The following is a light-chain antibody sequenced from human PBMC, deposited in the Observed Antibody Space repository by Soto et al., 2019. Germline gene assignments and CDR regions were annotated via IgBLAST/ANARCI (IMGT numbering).Light chain of an antibody. V-gene: IGKV1-39*01. CDR1: QSISSY. CDR2: AAS. Sequence: DIQMTQSPSSLSASVGDRVTITCRASQSISSYLNWYQQKPGKAPKLLIYAASSLQSGFPSRFSGSGSGTDFTLTISSLQPEDFATYYCQQSYSIPRYTFGQGTKLEIK. CDR3: QQSYSIPRYT. J-gene: IGKJ2*01.